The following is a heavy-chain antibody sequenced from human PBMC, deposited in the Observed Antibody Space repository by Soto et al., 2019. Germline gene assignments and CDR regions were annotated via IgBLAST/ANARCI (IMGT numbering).Heavy chain of an antibody. D-gene: IGHD6-6*01. CDR2: INGDGSST. CDR1: GFTFSRHW. Sequence: EVQLVESGGGKVQPGGSLRLSCAASGFTFSRHWMHWVRQEPGKGLVWVSRINGDGSSTNYADSVEGRFTISRDNAKNTLYLQMNGLRAEDSSVYYCARVGEQLDLGSYDLDYWGRGTLVTVSS. V-gene: IGHV3-74*01. J-gene: IGHJ4*02. CDR3: ARVGEQLDLGSYDLDY.